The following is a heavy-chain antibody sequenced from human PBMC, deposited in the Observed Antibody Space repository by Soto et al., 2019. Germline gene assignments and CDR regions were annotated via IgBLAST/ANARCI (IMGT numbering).Heavy chain of an antibody. D-gene: IGHD1-26*01. CDR1: GGSISSYY. Sequence: SETLSLTCTVSGGSISSYYWSWIRQPPGKGLEWIGYIYYSGSTNYNPSLKSRVTISVDTSKNQFSLKLSSVTAADTAVYYCATLVRPMSGLDYWGQGTLVTVSS. CDR2: IYYSGST. CDR3: ATLVRPMSGLDY. V-gene: IGHV4-59*08. J-gene: IGHJ4*02.